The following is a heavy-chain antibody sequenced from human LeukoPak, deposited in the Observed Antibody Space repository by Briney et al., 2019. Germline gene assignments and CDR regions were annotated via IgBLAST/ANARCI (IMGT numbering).Heavy chain of an antibody. V-gene: IGHV3-53*01. CDR3: ASLAARSEFDY. CDR1: GFTVSSNY. CDR2: IYSGGST. J-gene: IGHJ4*02. Sequence: GGSLRLSCAASGFTVSSNYMSWVRQAPGKGLEWVSIIYSGGSTYYADSVKGRFTMSRDNSKNTVFLQMNSLRDEDTAVYYCASLAARSEFDYWGQGTLVTVSS. D-gene: IGHD6-6*01.